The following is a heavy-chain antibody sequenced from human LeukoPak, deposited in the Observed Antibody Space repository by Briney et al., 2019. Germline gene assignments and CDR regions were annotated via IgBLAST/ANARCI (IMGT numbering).Heavy chain of an antibody. CDR1: GGSIYNSIYY. D-gene: IGHD3-10*01. V-gene: IGHV4-39*07. CDR2: INHSGST. Sequence: SETLSLTCTVSGGSIYNSIYYWSWIRQPPGKGLEWIGEINHSGSTNYNPSLKSRVTISVDTSKNQFSLKLSSVTAADTAVYYCARSRSYYGSGSYYNPYYYYMDVWGKGTTVTVSS. J-gene: IGHJ6*03. CDR3: ARSRSYYGSGSYYNPYYYYMDV.